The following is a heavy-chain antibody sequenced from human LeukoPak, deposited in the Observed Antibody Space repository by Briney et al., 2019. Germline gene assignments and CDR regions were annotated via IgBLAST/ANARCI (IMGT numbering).Heavy chain of an antibody. Sequence: ASVKVSCKASGYTFVTYGISWVRQAPGQGLEWMGWISPYNGDTNYAQNLRGRVTMTTDTSTSTVYMELRSFRSDDTAVYYCARDHGESATTDTFDYWGQGVLVTVSS. D-gene: IGHD3-10*01. CDR2: ISPYNGDT. J-gene: IGHJ4*02. CDR1: GYTFVTYG. V-gene: IGHV1-18*01. CDR3: ARDHGESATTDTFDY.